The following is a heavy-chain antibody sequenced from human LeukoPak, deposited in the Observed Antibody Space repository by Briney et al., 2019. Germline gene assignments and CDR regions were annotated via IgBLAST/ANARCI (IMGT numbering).Heavy chain of an antibody. V-gene: IGHV3-30*18. D-gene: IGHD2/OR15-2a*01. J-gene: IGHJ4*02. CDR1: GFTFSSYG. Sequence: GRSLRLSCAASGFTFSSYGMHWVRQAPGKGLEWVAVISYDGSNKYYADSVKGRFTISRDNSKNTLYLQMNSLRAEDTAVYYCAKGFSQDYSGQGTLVTVSS. CDR2: ISYDGSNK. CDR3: AKGFSQDY.